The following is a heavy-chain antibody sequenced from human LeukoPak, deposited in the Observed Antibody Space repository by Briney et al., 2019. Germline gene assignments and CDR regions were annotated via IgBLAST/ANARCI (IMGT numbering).Heavy chain of an antibody. J-gene: IGHJ4*02. Sequence: ASVKVSCKASGYTFTGYYMHWVRQAPGQGLEWMGWINPNSGDTNYAQKFQGRVTMTRDTSISTAYMELSRLRSDDTAVYYCATVPSSVGANYWGQGTLVTVSS. V-gene: IGHV1-2*02. CDR3: ATVPSSVGANY. CDR2: INPNSGDT. CDR1: GYTFTGYY. D-gene: IGHD1-26*01.